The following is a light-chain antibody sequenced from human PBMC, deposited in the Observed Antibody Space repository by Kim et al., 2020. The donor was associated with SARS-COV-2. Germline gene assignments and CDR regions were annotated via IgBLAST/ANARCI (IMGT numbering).Light chain of an antibody. Sequence: QSVLTQPPSVSGAPGLMVTISCTGSSSNIGAGHDVHWYQQVPGTSPKLIIYNNNNRPSGVPDRFSGSKSGTSASLAITGLQAEDEADYYCQSYDSSVSGSVFGGGPQLTVL. CDR1: SSNIGAGHD. CDR3: QSYDSSVSGSV. V-gene: IGLV1-40*01. CDR2: NNN. J-gene: IGLJ3*02.